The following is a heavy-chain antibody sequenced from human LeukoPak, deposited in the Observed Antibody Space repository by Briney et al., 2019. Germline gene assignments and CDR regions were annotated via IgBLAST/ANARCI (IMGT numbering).Heavy chain of an antibody. V-gene: IGHV3-30*02. J-gene: IGHJ4*02. D-gene: IGHD1-1*01. CDR3: AKEGPTTGTPPGY. Sequence: DSVKGRCTISRDDSNNMLYVQMNSLRVEDTAVYYCAKEGPTTGTPPGYWGQGTLVTVSS.